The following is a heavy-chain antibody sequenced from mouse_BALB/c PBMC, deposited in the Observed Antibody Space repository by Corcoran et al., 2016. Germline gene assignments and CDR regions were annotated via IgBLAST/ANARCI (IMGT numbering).Heavy chain of an antibody. D-gene: IGHD2-1*01. CDR1: GYTFTNYG. Sequence: QIQLVQSGPELKKPGETVKISYKASGYTFTNYGMNWVKQAPGKGLKWMGWINTYTGEPTYADDFKGRFAFSLETSASTAYLQSNNLKNEDTATYFCARGGNYPYWYFDVWGAGTTVTVSS. J-gene: IGHJ1*01. CDR2: INTYTGEP. V-gene: IGHV9-3-1*01. CDR3: ARGGNYPYWYFDV.